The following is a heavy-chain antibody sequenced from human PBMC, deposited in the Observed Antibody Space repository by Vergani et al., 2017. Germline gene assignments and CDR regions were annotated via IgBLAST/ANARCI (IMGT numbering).Heavy chain of an antibody. J-gene: IGHJ6*03. D-gene: IGHD4-11*01. CDR1: GGSFTSYH. CDR3: ARVNTETNGHLYYYYYMGV. CDR2: IDHTGRP. Sequence: QVQLQQWGGGLLKPSETLSLTCVVNGGSFTSYHWTWIRQSPGEGLEWVGDIDHTGRPDYNPSLKSRLTMSVDKSRNQFSLTLNSVTATDPAIYFCARVNTETNGHLYYYYYMGVWGQGTAVTVS. V-gene: IGHV4-34*01.